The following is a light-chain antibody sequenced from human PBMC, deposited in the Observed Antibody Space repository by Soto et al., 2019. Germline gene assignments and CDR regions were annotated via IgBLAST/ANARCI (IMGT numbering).Light chain of an antibody. Sequence: ETLLTQSPGTVSLTTGERVTLSWRASQSLSGNSLGWYQQKPGQAPRLLIYGVSNRVTGIPDRFSGSGSGTDFTLTISRLEPEDFAVYYCQQYNSSPLTFGGGSKVDI. CDR3: QQYNSSPLT. CDR2: GVS. V-gene: IGKV3-20*01. J-gene: IGKJ4*01. CDR1: QSLSGNS.